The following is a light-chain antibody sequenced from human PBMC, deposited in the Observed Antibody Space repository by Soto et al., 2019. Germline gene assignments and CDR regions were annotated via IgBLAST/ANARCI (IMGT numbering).Light chain of an antibody. J-gene: IGKJ2*01. Sequence: EIVLTQSPATLSLSPGERATLSCGASQSVSNSYLDWYQQKPGLAPRLLIYDASSRATGIPDRFSGSGSGTDFTLTISRLEPEDFAVYYCQQYGSSPPYTLGQGTKLEIK. V-gene: IGKV3D-20*01. CDR2: DAS. CDR1: QSVSNSY. CDR3: QQYGSSPPYT.